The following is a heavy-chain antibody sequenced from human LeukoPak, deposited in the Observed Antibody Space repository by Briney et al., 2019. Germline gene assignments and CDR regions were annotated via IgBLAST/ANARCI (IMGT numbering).Heavy chain of an antibody. D-gene: IGHD3-3*01. V-gene: IGHV3-21*01. Sequence: GGSLRLSCAASGSTFSSYSMNWVRQAPGKGLEWVSSISSSSSYIYYADSVKGRFTISRDNAKNSLYLQMNSLRAEDTAVYYCARGPVWSGYYNIDYWGQGTLVTVSS. CDR1: GSTFSSYS. CDR3: ARGPVWSGYYNIDY. J-gene: IGHJ4*02. CDR2: ISSSSSYI.